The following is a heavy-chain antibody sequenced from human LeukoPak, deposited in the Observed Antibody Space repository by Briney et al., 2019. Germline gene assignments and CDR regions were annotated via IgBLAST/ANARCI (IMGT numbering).Heavy chain of an antibody. Sequence: PGGSLRLSCAASGFTFSSYAMHWVRQAPGKGLEWVAVISYDGSNKYYADSVKGRFTISRDNSKNTLYLQMNSLRAEDTAVYYCARGDIVVVPAGAEAFDIWGQGTMVTVSS. CDR2: ISYDGSNK. J-gene: IGHJ3*02. CDR3: ARGDIVVVPAGAEAFDI. CDR1: GFTFSSYA. V-gene: IGHV3-30-3*01. D-gene: IGHD2-2*01.